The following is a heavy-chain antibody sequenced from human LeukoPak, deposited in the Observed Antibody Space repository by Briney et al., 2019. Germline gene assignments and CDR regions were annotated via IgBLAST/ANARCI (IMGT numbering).Heavy chain of an antibody. CDR3: ARDLLFSIVVVPAATLGGFDY. CDR1: GFTFTNYG. Sequence: GGSLRLSCVASGFTFTNYGMHWVRQAPGKGLEWVAAILYDGSKKYYADSVKGRFSIYRDNSKNTLYLQMNSLRAEDTAVYYCARDLLFSIVVVPAATLGGFDYWGQGTLVTVSS. V-gene: IGHV3-30*03. CDR2: ILYDGSKK. J-gene: IGHJ4*02. D-gene: IGHD2-2*01.